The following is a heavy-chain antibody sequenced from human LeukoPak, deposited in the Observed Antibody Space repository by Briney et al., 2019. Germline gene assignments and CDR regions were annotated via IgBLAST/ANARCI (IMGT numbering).Heavy chain of an antibody. J-gene: IGHJ4*02. Sequence: GGSLRLSCAASGFTFSSYAMSWVRQAPGKGLEWVPAISGSGGSTYYADSVKGRFTISRDNSKNTLYLQMNSLRAEDTAVYYCAKGERWLQSRPGYWGQGTLVTVSS. V-gene: IGHV3-23*01. CDR1: GFTFSSYA. D-gene: IGHD5-24*01. CDR3: AKGERWLQSRPGY. CDR2: ISGSGGST.